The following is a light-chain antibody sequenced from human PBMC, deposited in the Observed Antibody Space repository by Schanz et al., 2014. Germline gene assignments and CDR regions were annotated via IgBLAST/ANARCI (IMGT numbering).Light chain of an antibody. J-gene: IGKJ2*01. Sequence: ETVLTQSPVTLSLSPGERATLSCRASQSVSSYLAWYQQKPGQAPRLLIYDASNRATGIPARFSGSGSGTDFTLTISSLEPEDFAVYYCQQYGSSPGYTFGQGTKLEIK. V-gene: IGKV3-11*01. CDR3: QQYGSSPGYT. CDR2: DAS. CDR1: QSVSSY.